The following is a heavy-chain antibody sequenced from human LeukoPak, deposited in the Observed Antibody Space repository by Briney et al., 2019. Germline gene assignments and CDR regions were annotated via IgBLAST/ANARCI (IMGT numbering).Heavy chain of an antibody. J-gene: IGHJ4*02. D-gene: IGHD3-9*01. CDR3: AIDDDWGPDY. CDR2: IHPNSGAT. V-gene: IGHV1-2*02. CDR1: GYTFTGHY. Sequence: ASVMVSCEASGYTFTGHYMHWIRQARGQGLEWMGWIHPNSGATHYNQKLPGRVPMTSDTSIDTVYMELTSLIYDDTAVYYCAIDDDWGPDYWGQGTLVTVSS.